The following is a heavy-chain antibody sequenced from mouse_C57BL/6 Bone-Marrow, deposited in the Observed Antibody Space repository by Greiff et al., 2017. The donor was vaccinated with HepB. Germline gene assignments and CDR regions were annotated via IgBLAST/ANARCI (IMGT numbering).Heavy chain of an antibody. J-gene: IGHJ4*01. CDR2: IDPANGNT. D-gene: IGHD2-4*01. Sequence: VQLQQSVAELVRPGASVKLSCTASGFNIKNTYMRWVKQRPEQGLEWIGRIDPANGNTKYAPKFQGKATITADTSSNTAYLQLSSLTSEDTAIYYCAGEYYDIYSYAMGCWGQGTSVTVST. CDR3: AGEYYDIYSYAMGC. CDR1: GFNIKNTY. V-gene: IGHV14-3*01.